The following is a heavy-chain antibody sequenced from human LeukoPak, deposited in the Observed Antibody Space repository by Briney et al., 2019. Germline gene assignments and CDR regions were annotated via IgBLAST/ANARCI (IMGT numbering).Heavy chain of an antibody. J-gene: IGHJ6*04. CDR1: GFTFSSFE. Sequence: GGSLRLSCAASGFTFSSFEMKWVRQAPGKGLGWVSYISSGGSTIYYADSVKGRFTISRDNAKNSLYLQMNSLRAEDTAVYYCAERGITMIGGVWGKGTTVTISS. CDR2: ISSGGSTI. V-gene: IGHV3-48*03. CDR3: AERGITMIGGV. D-gene: IGHD3-10*02.